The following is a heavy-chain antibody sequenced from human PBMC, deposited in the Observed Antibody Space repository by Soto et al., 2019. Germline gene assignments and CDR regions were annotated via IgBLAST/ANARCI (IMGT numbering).Heavy chain of an antibody. V-gene: IGHV1-69*01. CDR1: GGTFSSYS. Sequence: QVQLVQSGAEVKKPGSSVKVSCKASGGTFSSYSINWVRQAPVQGLEWMGEIIPIFGTANYAQTFQGRVTITANEYTSTAYIELRSLRTEDTAVYYYARDGGRDSGGIDYRGQRSVVTVSS. J-gene: IGHJ4*02. CDR2: IIPIFGTA. CDR3: ARDGGRDSGGIDY. D-gene: IGHD1-26*01.